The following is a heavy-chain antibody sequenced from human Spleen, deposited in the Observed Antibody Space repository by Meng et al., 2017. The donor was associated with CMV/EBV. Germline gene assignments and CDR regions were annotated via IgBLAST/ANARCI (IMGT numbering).Heavy chain of an antibody. Sequence: SETLSLTCTVSGGSISSSDFYWAWIRQSPRKGLEWIGYVFSPRTTNYNPSLKTRVIMSVDTSRNQFSLILNSVSAADTAVYFCARAPLLDMKYIGLDVWGQGTTVTVSS. CDR3: ARAPLLDMKYIGLDV. V-gene: IGHV4-39*07. D-gene: IGHD1-1*01. CDR1: GGSISSSDFY. J-gene: IGHJ6*02. CDR2: VFSPRTT.